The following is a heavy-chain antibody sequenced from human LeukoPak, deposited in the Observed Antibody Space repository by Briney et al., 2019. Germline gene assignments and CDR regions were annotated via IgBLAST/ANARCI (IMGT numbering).Heavy chain of an antibody. CDR3: ARVVVRDANNYKDY. CDR2: IHPNSGGT. CDR1: GYTFTSYG. Sequence: GASVKVSCKASGYTFTSYGISWVRQAPGQGLEWMGWIHPNSGGTNYARKFQGRVTMTRDTSISTAYLDLSRLRSDDTAVYYCARVVVRDANNYKDYWGQGTLVTVSS. V-gene: IGHV1-2*02. D-gene: IGHD5-24*01. J-gene: IGHJ4*02.